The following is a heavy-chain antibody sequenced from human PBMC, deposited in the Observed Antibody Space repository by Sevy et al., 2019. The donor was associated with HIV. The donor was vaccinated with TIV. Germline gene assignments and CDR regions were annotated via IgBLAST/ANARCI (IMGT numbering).Heavy chain of an antibody. V-gene: IGHV3-15*01. D-gene: IGHD3-16*02. J-gene: IGHJ4*02. CDR1: GFTFSNAW. CDR3: TTSSRDYDYVWGSYRSPGYFDY. CDR2: IKSKTDGGTT. Sequence: GGSLRLSCAASGFTFSNAWMSWVRQAPGKGLEWVDRIKSKTDGGTTDYAAPVKGRFTISRDDSKNTLYLQMNSLKTEDTAVYYCTTSSRDYDYVWGSYRSPGYFDYWGQGTLVTVSS.